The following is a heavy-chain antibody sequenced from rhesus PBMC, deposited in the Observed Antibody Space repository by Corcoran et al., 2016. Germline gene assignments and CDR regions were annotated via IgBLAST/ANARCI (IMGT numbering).Heavy chain of an antibody. CDR2: FYGSGGGT. J-gene: IGHJ3*01. CDR3: ARDLGSGSYYNHDAFDF. V-gene: IGHV4-106*01. Sequence: QVQLQESGPGLVKPSETLSLTCAVSGGPISDDYYWSWIRQPPGKGLEWSGYFYGSGGGTNYNPSLKNRVAISIDTSQNQFSLKLSSVTAADTAVYYCARDLGSGSYYNHDAFDFWGQGLRVTVSS. CDR1: GGPISDDYY. D-gene: IGHD3-16*01.